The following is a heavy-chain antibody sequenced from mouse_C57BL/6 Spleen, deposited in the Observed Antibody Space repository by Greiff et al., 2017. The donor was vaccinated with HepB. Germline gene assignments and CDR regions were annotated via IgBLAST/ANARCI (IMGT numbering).Heavy chain of an antibody. Sequence: VQLQQSGPELVKPGASVKISCKASGYSFTGYYMNWVKQSPEKSLEWIGEINPSTGGTTYNQKFKAKATLTVDKSSSTAYMQLKSLTSEDSEVYYGARRGETGLYFDVWGTGTTVTVSS. CDR3: ARRGETGLYFDV. CDR2: INPSTGGT. D-gene: IGHD4-1*01. V-gene: IGHV1-42*01. CDR1: GYSFTGYY. J-gene: IGHJ1*03.